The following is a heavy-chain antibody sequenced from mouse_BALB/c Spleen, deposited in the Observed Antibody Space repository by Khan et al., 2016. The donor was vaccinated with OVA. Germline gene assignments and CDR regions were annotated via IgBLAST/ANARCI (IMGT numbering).Heavy chain of an antibody. Sequence: EVQLQQSGPELAKPGASVKMSCKASGYTFTDYYVDWVRQTHGESFEWIGRVNPYNGGTTYNQKFKGKATLTVDKSSSTAYMELNSLTSEDSAVYYCAGYRFAYWGQGTLVTVSA. CDR1: GYTFTDYY. J-gene: IGHJ3*01. CDR2: VNPYNGGT. CDR3: AGYRFAY. V-gene: IGHV1-19*01.